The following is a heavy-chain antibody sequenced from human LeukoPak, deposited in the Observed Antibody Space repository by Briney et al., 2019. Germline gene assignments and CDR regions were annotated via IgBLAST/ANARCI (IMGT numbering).Heavy chain of an antibody. V-gene: IGHV3-30*18. Sequence: GGSLRLSCAAPGFTFSSHDMHWVRQAPDKGLEWVAIISYDGGKKDYADSVKGRFTISRDNSRNTLYLQMNSLRAEDTAVYYCAKDRSKGSYGDDFDFWGQGTLVTVSS. CDR2: ISYDGGKK. CDR3: AKDRSKGSYGDDFDF. J-gene: IGHJ4*02. CDR1: GFTFSSHD. D-gene: IGHD3-16*01.